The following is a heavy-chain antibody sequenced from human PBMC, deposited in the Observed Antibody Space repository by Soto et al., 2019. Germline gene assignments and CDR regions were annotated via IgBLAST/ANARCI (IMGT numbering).Heavy chain of an antibody. D-gene: IGHD3-10*01. CDR1: GGSISSYY. J-gene: IGHJ6*02. CDR2: IYYSGST. Sequence: SETLSLTCTVSGGSISSYYWSWIRQPPGKGLEWIGYIYYSGSTNYNPSLKSRVTISVDTSKNQFSLKLSSVTAADTAVYYCARDSGGEGYYYYYGMDVWGQGTTVTVS. CDR3: ARDSGGEGYYYYYGMDV. V-gene: IGHV4-59*01.